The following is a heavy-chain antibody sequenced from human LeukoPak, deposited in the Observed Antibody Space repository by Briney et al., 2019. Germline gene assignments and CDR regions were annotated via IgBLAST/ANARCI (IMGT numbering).Heavy chain of an antibody. CDR3: ASIGLP. CDR2: ISGDGRST. Sequence: GGSLRLSCAASGFTFSNFAMHWVHQAPGKGLEYVSAISGDGRSTYYANSVKGRFTISRDNSKSTLYLQMGSLRVEDMAVYYCASIGLPWGQGTLVTVSS. CDR1: GFTFSNFA. V-gene: IGHV3-64*01. D-gene: IGHD1-26*01. J-gene: IGHJ4*02.